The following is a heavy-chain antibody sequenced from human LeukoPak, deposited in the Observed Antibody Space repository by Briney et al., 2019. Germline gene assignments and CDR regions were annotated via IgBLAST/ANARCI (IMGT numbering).Heavy chain of an antibody. CDR1: GFTFSSYG. D-gene: IGHD6-6*01. Sequence: GGSLRLSCAASGFTFSSYGMHWVRQAPGKGLEGVAFIRYDGSNKYYADSVKGRFTISRDNSKNTLYLQMNSLRAEDTAVYYCAPDETLFIAARVDYWGQGTLVTVSS. CDR2: IRYDGSNK. V-gene: IGHV3-30*02. J-gene: IGHJ4*02. CDR3: APDETLFIAARVDY.